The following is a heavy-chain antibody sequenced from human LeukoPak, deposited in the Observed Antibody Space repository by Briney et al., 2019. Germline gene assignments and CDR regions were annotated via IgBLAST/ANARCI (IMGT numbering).Heavy chain of an antibody. Sequence: GGSLRLSCAASGFTFDDYGMSWVRQAPGKGLEWVSGINWNGGSTGYADSVKGRFTISRDNAKNYLSLQMNRLRAEDTAVYYCARVTAVAGSYYYYYMDVWGKGTTVTISS. CDR1: GFTFDDYG. CDR3: ARVTAVAGSYYYYYMDV. V-gene: IGHV3-20*04. CDR2: INWNGGST. D-gene: IGHD6-19*01. J-gene: IGHJ6*03.